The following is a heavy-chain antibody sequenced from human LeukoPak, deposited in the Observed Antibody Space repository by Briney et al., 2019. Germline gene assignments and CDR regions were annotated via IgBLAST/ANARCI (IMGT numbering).Heavy chain of an antibody. J-gene: IGHJ4*02. CDR1: GFTFSSYE. CDR2: ISSSGSTI. CDR3: ATSWFGDYYFDY. Sequence: GGSLRLSCAASGFTFSSYEMNWVRQAPGKGLEWVSYISSSGSTIHYADSVKGRFTISRDNAKNSLYLQMNSLRAEDTAVYYCATSWFGDYYFDYWGQGTLVTVSS. D-gene: IGHD3-10*01. V-gene: IGHV3-48*03.